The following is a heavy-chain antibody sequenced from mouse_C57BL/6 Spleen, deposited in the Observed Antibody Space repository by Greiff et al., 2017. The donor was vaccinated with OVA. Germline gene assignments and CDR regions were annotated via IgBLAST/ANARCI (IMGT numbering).Heavy chain of an antibody. J-gene: IGHJ2*01. CDR3: ARSYDGYYDFDY. CDR1: GYSITSGYY. CDR2: ISYDGSN. V-gene: IGHV3-6*01. D-gene: IGHD2-3*01. Sequence: EVKLVESGPGLVKPSQSLSLTCSVTGYSITSGYYWNWIRQFPGNKLEWMGYISYDGSNNYNPSLKNRISITRDTSKNQFFLKLNSVTTEDTATYYCARSYDGYYDFDYWGQGTTLTVSS.